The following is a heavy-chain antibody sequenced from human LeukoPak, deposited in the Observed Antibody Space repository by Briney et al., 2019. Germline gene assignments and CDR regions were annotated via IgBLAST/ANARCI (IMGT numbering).Heavy chain of an antibody. CDR3: ARGGNYAPFDY. J-gene: IGHJ4*02. Sequence: GGSLRLSCVVSGFIFGNEEMNWVRQVPGKGLEWIAYISDTGGRITYGDSVKGRFTISRDNAKNSLYLQMSSLRVEDTAIYYCARGGNYAPFDYWGQGALVAVSS. V-gene: IGHV3-48*03. CDR2: ISDTGGRI. CDR1: GFIFGNEE. D-gene: IGHD5-24*01.